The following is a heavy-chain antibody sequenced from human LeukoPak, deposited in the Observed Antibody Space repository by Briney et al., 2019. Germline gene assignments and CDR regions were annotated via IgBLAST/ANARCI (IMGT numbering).Heavy chain of an antibody. CDR2: INQDGSDK. CDR3: AAGTRSGAFDI. CDR1: GFTFSSYS. D-gene: IGHD6-13*01. V-gene: IGHV3-7*01. Sequence: GGSLRLSCAASGFTFSSYSMNWVRQAPGKGLEWVAKINQDGSDKYYVDSVKGRFTIARDNAKNSLFLQMNSLRAEDTAVYYCAAGTRSGAFDIWGQGTMVTVSS. J-gene: IGHJ3*02.